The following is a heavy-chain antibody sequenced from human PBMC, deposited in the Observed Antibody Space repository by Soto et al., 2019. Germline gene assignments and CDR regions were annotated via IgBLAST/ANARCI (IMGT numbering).Heavy chain of an antibody. CDR2: MNPNSGNT. D-gene: IGHD2-21*02. CDR3: ARPPDYCGGDCYYGWFDP. J-gene: IGHJ5*02. V-gene: IGHV1-8*01. Sequence: ASVKVSCKASGYTFTSYDINWVRQATGQGLEWMGWMNPNSGNTGYAQKFQGRVTMTRNTSISTAYMELSSLRSEDTAVYYCARPPDYCGGDCYYGWFDPWGQGTLVTVSS. CDR1: GYTFTSYD.